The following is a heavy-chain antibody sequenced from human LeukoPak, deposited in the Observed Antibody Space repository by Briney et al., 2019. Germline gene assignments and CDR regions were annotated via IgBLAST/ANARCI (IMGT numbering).Heavy chain of an antibody. D-gene: IGHD1-14*01. CDR3: ASSWTKTNYHYMDV. Sequence: VASVKVSCKASGYTFTDYYIHWVRQAPGQGLEWMGRINPKSGGTNYAQKFQGRVTMTRDTSIATAYMELNNLRSDDTAAFYCASSWTKTNYHYMDVWAKGTTVTVS. CDR1: GYTFTDYY. J-gene: IGHJ6*03. V-gene: IGHV1-2*06. CDR2: INPKSGGT.